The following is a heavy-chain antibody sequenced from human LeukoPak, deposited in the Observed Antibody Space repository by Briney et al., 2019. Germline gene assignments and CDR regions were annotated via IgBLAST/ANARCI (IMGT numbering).Heavy chain of an antibody. Sequence: ASVKVSCKASGYPFTTYGITWVRQAPGQGLEWMGWISTYNGDTNYAQKFQGRVTMTTDTSTSTAYIELRSLTSDDTAAYYCAREWWGYDVLTGDNWFDPWGQGTLVTVSS. CDR3: AREWWGYDVLTGDNWFDP. J-gene: IGHJ5*02. D-gene: IGHD3-9*01. CDR1: GYPFTTYG. CDR2: ISTYNGDT. V-gene: IGHV1-18*01.